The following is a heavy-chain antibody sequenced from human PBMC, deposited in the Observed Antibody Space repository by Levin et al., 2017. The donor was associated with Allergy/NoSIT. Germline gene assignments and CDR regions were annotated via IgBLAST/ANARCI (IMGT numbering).Heavy chain of an antibody. V-gene: IGHV3-23*01. J-gene: IGHJ4*02. CDR1: GFPFGAYY. Sequence: SGGSLRLSCAAYGFPFGAYYMGWARQSPEKGLEWLSSISGSATDIYYAGAVKGRFTISRDNSRNTLYLQMSSLRAEDTAVYFCAKGSPGVRLVDHWGQGTLVTVSS. CDR2: ISGSATDI. CDR3: AKGSPGVRLVDH. D-gene: IGHD3-3*01.